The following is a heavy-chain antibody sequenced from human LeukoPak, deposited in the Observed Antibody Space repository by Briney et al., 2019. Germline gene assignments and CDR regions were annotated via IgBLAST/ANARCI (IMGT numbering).Heavy chain of an antibody. V-gene: IGHV3-30*18. CDR1: GFTFSNYG. CDR2: ISFDESNK. J-gene: IGHJ4*02. CDR3: AKGGGTGYSSSWYSN. Sequence: QPGGSLRLSCAASGFTFSNYGMHWVRQAPGKGLEWVAVISFDESNKYYADSVKGRFTLSRDNSKNTLYLQMNSLRAEDTAMYYCAKGGGTGYSSSWYSNWGQGTLVTVSS. D-gene: IGHD6-13*01.